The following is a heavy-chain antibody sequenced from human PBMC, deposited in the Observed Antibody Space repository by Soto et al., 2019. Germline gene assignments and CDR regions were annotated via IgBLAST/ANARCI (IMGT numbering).Heavy chain of an antibody. D-gene: IGHD3-22*01. J-gene: IGHJ1*01. V-gene: IGHV3-33*08. CDR2: IWYDGSNK. CDR3: ARALEVPSSSGHP. Sequence: WGSLRLSRAASGFTFSHSWMSWVRQAPGKGLEWVAVIWYDGSNKYYADSVKGRFTISRDNSKNTLYLQMNSLRAEDTAVYYCARALEVPSSSGHPWGQGTLVTVS. CDR1: GFTFSHSW.